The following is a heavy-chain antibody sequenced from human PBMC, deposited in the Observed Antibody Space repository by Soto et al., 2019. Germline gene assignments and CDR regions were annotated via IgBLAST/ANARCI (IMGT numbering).Heavy chain of an antibody. D-gene: IGHD2-21*02. CDR2: INPNSGGT. CDR3: ARDGGTAQYYYYYYGTDV. Sequence: ASVKVSCKASGYTFTGYYMHWVRQAPGQGLEWMGWINPNSGGTNYAQKFQGWVTMTRDTSISTAYMELSRLRSDDTAVYYCARDGGTAQYYYYYYGTDVWGQRTTVTV. CDR1: GYTFTGYY. V-gene: IGHV1-2*04. J-gene: IGHJ6*02.